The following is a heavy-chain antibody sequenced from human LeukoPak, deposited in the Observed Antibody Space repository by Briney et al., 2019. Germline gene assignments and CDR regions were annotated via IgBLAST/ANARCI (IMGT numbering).Heavy chain of an antibody. CDR2: IYYSGST. CDR1: GGSISSYY. J-gene: IGHJ5*02. Sequence: SETLSLTCTVSGGSISSYYWSWIRQPPGKGLEWIGYIYYSGSTNYNPSLKSRVTISVDTSKNQFSLKLSSVTAADTAVYYCARSPADTNSLYNWFDPWGQGTLVTVSS. V-gene: IGHV4-59*01. CDR3: ARSPADTNSLYNWFDP. D-gene: IGHD4-23*01.